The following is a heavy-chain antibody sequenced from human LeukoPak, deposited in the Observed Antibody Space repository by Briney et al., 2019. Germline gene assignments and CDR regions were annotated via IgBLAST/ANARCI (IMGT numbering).Heavy chain of an antibody. CDR1: GYTFTSYG. D-gene: IGHD2-2*01. J-gene: IGHJ6*02. CDR2: VSAYNGNT. Sequence: ASVKVSCKASGYTFTSYGISWVRQAPGQGLEWMGWVSAYNGNTNYAQKLQGRVTMTTDTSTSTAYMELRSLRSDDTAVCYCARDSAPLVVVPAAMGGYYYYGMDVWGQGTTVTVSS. V-gene: IGHV1-18*01. CDR3: ARDSAPLVVVPAAMGGYYYYGMDV.